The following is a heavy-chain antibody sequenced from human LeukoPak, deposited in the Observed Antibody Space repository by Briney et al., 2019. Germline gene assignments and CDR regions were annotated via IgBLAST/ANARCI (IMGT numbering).Heavy chain of an antibody. Sequence: GSSVKVSCKASGGTFSSYAISWVRQAPGQGLEWMGGIIPIFGTAKYAQKFQGRVTITADESTSTAYMELSSLRSEDTAVYYCARTSDCSSTSCYPNLDLWGQGTLVTVSS. D-gene: IGHD2-2*01. V-gene: IGHV1-69*01. CDR3: ARTSDCSSTSCYPNLDL. J-gene: IGHJ5*02. CDR1: GGTFSSYA. CDR2: IIPIFGTA.